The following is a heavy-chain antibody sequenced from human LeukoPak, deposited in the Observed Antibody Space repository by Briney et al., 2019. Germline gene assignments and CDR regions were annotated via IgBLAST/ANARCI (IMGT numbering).Heavy chain of an antibody. V-gene: IGHV4-4*07. CDR3: ARDASVGVSYDYYYYMDV. D-gene: IGHD1-26*01. CDR2: IYTSGST. CDR1: GGSISSYY. J-gene: IGHJ6*03. Sequence: SETLSLTCTVSGGSISSYYWSWIRQPAGKGLEWIGRIYTSGSTNYNPSLKSRVTMSVDTSKNQFSLKLSSVTAADTAVYYCARDASVGVSYDYYYYMDVWGKGTTVTVSS.